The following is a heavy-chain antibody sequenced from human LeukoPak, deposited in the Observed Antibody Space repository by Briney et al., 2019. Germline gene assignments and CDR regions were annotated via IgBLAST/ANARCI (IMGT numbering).Heavy chain of an antibody. J-gene: IGHJ4*02. CDR2: VKAVSGDT. D-gene: IGHD6-19*01. Sequence: ASVKVSCKASGYTFTSYAMHWVRQAPGQRLEWMGWVKAVSGDTKYSAEFQGRVTITRDTSASTAYMELSSLRHEDMAVYYCARVAGTLFDYWGQGTLVTVSS. V-gene: IGHV1-3*03. CDR3: ARVAGTLFDY. CDR1: GYTFTSYA.